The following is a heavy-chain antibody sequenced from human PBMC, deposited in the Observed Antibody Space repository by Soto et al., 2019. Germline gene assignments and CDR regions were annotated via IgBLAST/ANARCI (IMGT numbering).Heavy chain of an antibody. V-gene: IGHV4-30-4*01. Sequence: QVQLQESGPGLVKPSQTLSLTCTVSGGSIRSDFHYWSWFRQPPGKGLEWIGNIYSSGSTYYNPSLKSQVXIXXDTSKNQFSLKLSSVTAADTAVYYCARGPTVTTDYWGQGVLVPVSS. CDR3: ARGPTVTTDY. D-gene: IGHD4-17*01. J-gene: IGHJ4*02. CDR2: IYSSGST. CDR1: GGSIRSDFHY.